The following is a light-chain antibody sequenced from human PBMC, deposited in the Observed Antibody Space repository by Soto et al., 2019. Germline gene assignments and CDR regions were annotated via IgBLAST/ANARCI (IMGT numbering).Light chain of an antibody. Sequence: ELVLTQSPGTLPLSPGERATLSCRAGQHINIAYMAWYQQKPGQAPTLLIYGAFNRATGIPDRLSGSGFGRDFTVTISRLEREDFAVYYCQQFRNSSCTFGQGTKLEI. CDR2: GAF. V-gene: IGKV3-20*01. CDR3: QQFRNSSCT. CDR1: QHINIAY. J-gene: IGKJ2*02.